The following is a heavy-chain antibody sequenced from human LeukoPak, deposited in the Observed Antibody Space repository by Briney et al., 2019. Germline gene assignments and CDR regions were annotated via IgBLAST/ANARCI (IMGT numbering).Heavy chain of an antibody. CDR2: SYYSGST. J-gene: IGHJ6*03. D-gene: IGHD4-11*01. Sequence: SQTLSLTCTVSSGSITSGGYYWNWIRQHPGKGLEWIGYSYYSGSTFYNPSLKSSVTMSVDTSKNHFSLKLSSVTAADTAVYYCARAPKGMTTVRYYYYYYMDVWGKGTTVTVSS. CDR1: SGSITSGGYY. CDR3: ARAPKGMTTVRYYYYYYMDV. V-gene: IGHV4-31*03.